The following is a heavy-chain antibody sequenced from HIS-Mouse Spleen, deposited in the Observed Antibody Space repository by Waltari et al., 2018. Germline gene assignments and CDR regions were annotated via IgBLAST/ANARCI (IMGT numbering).Heavy chain of an antibody. J-gene: IGHJ2*01. D-gene: IGHD6-13*01. CDR1: AGSIRSSRYY. V-gene: IGHV4-39*07. CDR3: AREIPYSSSWYDWYFDL. CDR2: IYYSGST. Sequence: QLQLQASGPGLVKPSETLSLTCTVSAGSIRSSRYYWGCIRQPPGNGLEWIGSIYYSGSTYYNPSLKSRVTISVDTSKNQFSLKLSSVTAADTAVYYCAREIPYSSSWYDWYFDLWGRGTLVTVSS.